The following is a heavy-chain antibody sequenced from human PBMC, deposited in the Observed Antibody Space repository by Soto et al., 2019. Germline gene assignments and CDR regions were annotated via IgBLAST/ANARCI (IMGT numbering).Heavy chain of an antibody. CDR1: GYPFIKYG. CDR3: ATSYDTGFDP. CDR2: IKVDSGYT. D-gene: IGHD3-9*01. J-gene: IGHJ5*02. Sequence: QLQLVQSAAEVKKPGASVRVSCKAYGYPFIKYGISWIRQAPEQGLEWMGWIKVDSGYTNYAQKFQGRVTMTADTSWDTAFMELRSLRLDDTAVYFCATSYDTGFDPWGQGTLVSVSS. V-gene: IGHV1-18*04.